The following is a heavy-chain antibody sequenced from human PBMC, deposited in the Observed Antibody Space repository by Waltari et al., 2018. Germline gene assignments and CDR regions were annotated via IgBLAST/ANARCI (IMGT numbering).Heavy chain of an antibody. J-gene: IGHJ4*02. CDR3: ASARREFCSSTSCSNYFDY. D-gene: IGHD2-2*01. CDR1: GGSISSGGYS. V-gene: IGHV4-30-2*01. Sequence: QLQLQESGSGLVKPSQTLSLTCAVSGGSISSGGYSWSWIRQPPGKGLEWIGYIYHSGSTYYNPSLKSRVTISVDRSKNQFSLKLSSVTAADTAVYYCASARREFCSSTSCSNYFDYWGQGTLVTVSS. CDR2: IYHSGST.